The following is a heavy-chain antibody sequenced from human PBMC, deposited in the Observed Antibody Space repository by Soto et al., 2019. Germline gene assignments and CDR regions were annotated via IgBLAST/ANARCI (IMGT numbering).Heavy chain of an antibody. V-gene: IGHV1-46*03. CDR3: ARGELLWFGDDP. D-gene: IGHD3-10*01. CDR2: INPSGGST. J-gene: IGHJ5*02. Sequence: QVQLVQSGAEVKKPGASVKVSCKASGYTFTSYYMHWVRQAPGQGLEWMGIINPSGGSTSYAQKFEGRVTMSRDTYTSTVYMELSSMRSEDTAVYYCARGELLWFGDDPWGQGTLVTVSS. CDR1: GYTFTSYY.